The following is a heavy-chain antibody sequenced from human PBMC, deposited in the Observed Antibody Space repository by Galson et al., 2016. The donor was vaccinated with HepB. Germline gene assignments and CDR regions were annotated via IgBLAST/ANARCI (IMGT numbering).Heavy chain of an antibody. CDR3: ARDSRRWVVDYYYYGMDV. CDR2: INHSGST. J-gene: IGHJ6*02. CDR1: GGSFSGSY. V-gene: IGHV4-34*01. D-gene: IGHD2-15*01. Sequence: ETLSLTCAVYGGSFSGSYWSWVRQPPGQGLEWIGEINHSGSTNYNPSLKSRVIISVDTSKNQFSLKLRSVTAADTAVYYCARDSRRWVVDYYYYGMDVWGQGTTVTVSS.